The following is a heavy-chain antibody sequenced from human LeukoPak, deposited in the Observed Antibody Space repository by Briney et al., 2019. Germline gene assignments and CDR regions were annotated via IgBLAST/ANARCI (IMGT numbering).Heavy chain of an antibody. CDR2: ISSSSSTI. V-gene: IGHV3-48*01. CDR3: ARDAEGAFDY. Sequence: GGSLRLSCAASGFTFSSYGMHWVRQAPGKGLEWVSYISSSSSTIYYADSVKGRFTISRDNAKNSLYLQMNSLRAEDTAVYYCARDAEGAFDYWGQGTLVTVSS. D-gene: IGHD3-16*01. J-gene: IGHJ4*02. CDR1: GFTFSSYG.